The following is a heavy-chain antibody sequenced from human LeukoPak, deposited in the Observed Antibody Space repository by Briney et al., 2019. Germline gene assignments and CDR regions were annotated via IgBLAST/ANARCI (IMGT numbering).Heavy chain of an antibody. J-gene: IGHJ4*02. CDR3: AKRITEAAGIYFDS. D-gene: IGHD6-19*01. CDR1: GFSFSSFA. V-gene: IGHV3-23*01. CDR2: IYGGGTNT. Sequence: GGSLRLSCAGSGFSFSSFAMTWVRQAPGKGLEWVSTIYGGGTNTFYAESVKGRFTISRDDSKNMQFLEMDSLRPEDTAVYFCAKRITEAAGIYFDSWGQGTLVTVSS.